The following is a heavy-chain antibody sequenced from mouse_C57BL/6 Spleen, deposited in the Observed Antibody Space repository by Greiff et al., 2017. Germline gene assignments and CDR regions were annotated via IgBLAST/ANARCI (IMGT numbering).Heavy chain of an antibody. D-gene: IGHD2-1*01. Sequence: EVQGVESGGGLVQPGGSMKLSCVASGFTFSNYWMNWVRQSPEKGLEWVAQIRLKSDNYATHYAESVKGRFTISRDDSKSSVYLQMNNLRAEDTGIYYCTAGNYGGYYARDYWGQGTSVTVSS. J-gene: IGHJ4*01. CDR2: IRLKSDNYAT. CDR3: TAGNYGGYYARDY. V-gene: IGHV6-3*01. CDR1: GFTFSNYW.